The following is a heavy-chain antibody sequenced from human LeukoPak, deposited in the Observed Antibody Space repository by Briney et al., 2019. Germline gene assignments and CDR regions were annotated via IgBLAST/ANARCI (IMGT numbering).Heavy chain of an antibody. CDR1: GLSFSKAW. J-gene: IGHJ4*02. V-gene: IGHV3-15*01. Sequence: GGSLTLSCAASGLSFSKAWMSWVRQAPGKGLEWVGRTKSKTDGATTDYAAPVKGRFTISTDDSQNTLYLQMNSLKTEDTAVYYCTTFESWGQGTLVTVSS. CDR3: TTFES. CDR2: TKSKTDGATT.